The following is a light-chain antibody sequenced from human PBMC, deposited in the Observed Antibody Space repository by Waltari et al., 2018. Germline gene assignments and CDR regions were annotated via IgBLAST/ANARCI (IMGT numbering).Light chain of an antibody. CDR2: EGS. J-gene: IGLJ3*02. CDR3: CSYAGSSWV. CDR1: SRAVGSYNL. Sequence: QSALTQPASVSGSPGQSITIPCPGTSRAVGSYNLFPWYQQHPGKAPKLMIYEGSKRPSGVSNRFSGSKSGNTASLTISGLQAEDEADYYCCSYAGSSWVFGGGTKLTVL. V-gene: IGLV2-23*01.